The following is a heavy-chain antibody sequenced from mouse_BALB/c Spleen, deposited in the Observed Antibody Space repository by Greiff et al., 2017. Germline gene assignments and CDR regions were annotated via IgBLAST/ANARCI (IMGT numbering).Heavy chain of an antibody. V-gene: IGHV5-6-5*01. CDR2: ISSGGST. D-gene: IGHD2-4*01. CDR1: GFTFSSYA. CDR3: ARYDDSYVVFAY. J-gene: IGHJ3*01. Sequence: EVKLMESGGGLVKPGGSLKLSCAASGFTFSSYAMSWVRQTPEKRLEWVASISSGGSTYYPDSVKGRFTISRDNARNILYLQMSSLRSEDTAMYYCARYDDSYVVFAYWGQGTLVTVSA.